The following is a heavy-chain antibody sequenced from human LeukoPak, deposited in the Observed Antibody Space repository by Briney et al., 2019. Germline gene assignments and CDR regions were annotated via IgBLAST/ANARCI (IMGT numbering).Heavy chain of an antibody. CDR1: GGSISSSSYY. CDR3: VRRVNHYYDSSGYYYPSGYFDY. D-gene: IGHD3-22*01. Sequence: SETLSLTCTVSGGSISSSSYYWGWIRQPPGKGLEWIGSIYYSGSTYYNPSLKSRVTISVDTSKNQFSLKLSSVTAADTAVYYCVRRVNHYYDSSGYYYPSGYFDYWGQGTLVTVSS. V-gene: IGHV4-39*01. CDR2: IYYSGST. J-gene: IGHJ4*02.